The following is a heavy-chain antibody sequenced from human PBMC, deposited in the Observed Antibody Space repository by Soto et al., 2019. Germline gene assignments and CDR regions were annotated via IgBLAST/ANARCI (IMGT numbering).Heavy chain of an antibody. V-gene: IGHV4-59*01. Sequence: SETLSLTCTVSGGSISSYYWSWIRQPPGKGLEWIGYIYYSGSTNYNPSLKSRVTISVDTSKNQFSLKLSSVTAADTAVYYCARGGGRYWYYYYGMDVWGQGTTVTVSS. CDR3: ARGGGRYWYYYYGMDV. CDR2: IYYSGST. J-gene: IGHJ6*02. D-gene: IGHD1-26*01. CDR1: GGSISSYY.